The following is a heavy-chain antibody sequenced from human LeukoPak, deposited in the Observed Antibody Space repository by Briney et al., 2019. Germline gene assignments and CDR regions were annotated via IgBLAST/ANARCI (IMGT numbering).Heavy chain of an antibody. CDR3: ARGGDTDIVVVPAAMGFDY. V-gene: IGHV1-2*02. CDR2: INPNSGGT. D-gene: IGHD2-2*01. CDR1: GYTFTGYY. J-gene: IGHJ4*02. Sequence: ASVKVSCKASGYTFTGYYMHWVRQAPGPGPEWRGWINPNSGGTNYAQKFPGRFTMTRDTSNSTAYMELSRLRSDDTAGYYCARGGDTDIVVVPAAMGFDYWGQGTLVTVSS.